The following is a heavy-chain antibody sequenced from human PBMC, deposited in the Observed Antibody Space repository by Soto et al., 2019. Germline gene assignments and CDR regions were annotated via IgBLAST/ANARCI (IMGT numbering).Heavy chain of an antibody. D-gene: IGHD1-26*01. CDR1: GYSFTSYW. Sequence: PGESLKISCKASGYSFTSYWISWVRQMPGKGLEWMGRIDPSDSYTNYGPSFQGHVTISADKSISTAYLQWSSLKASDTAMYYCARHFGGSYYGMDVWGQGTTVTVSS. CDR3: ARHFGGSYYGMDV. J-gene: IGHJ6*02. V-gene: IGHV5-10-1*01. CDR2: IDPSDSYT.